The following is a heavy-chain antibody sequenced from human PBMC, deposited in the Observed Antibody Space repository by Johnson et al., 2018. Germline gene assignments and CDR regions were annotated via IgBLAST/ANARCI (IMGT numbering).Heavy chain of an antibody. V-gene: IGHV1-69*01. Sequence: QVQLVESGAEVKKPGSSVKVSCKASGGTFSSYALNWVRQAPGQGLEWLGGIIPMFDTTKYAKKFQGRVPFTADESSTPAYMELGGLTSEDTAIYYGARDGQAFDIWGQGTMVTVSA. CDR3: ARDGQAFDI. CDR1: GGTFSSYA. CDR2: IIPMFDTT. J-gene: IGHJ3*02.